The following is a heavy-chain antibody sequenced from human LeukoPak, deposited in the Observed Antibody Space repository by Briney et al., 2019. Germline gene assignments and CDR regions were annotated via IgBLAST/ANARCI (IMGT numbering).Heavy chain of an antibody. D-gene: IGHD6-19*01. CDR3: AKSEAVAGIADY. Sequence: GGSLRLSCAASGFTFSSYAMSWVRQAPGKGLEWVSAISGSGGSTYYADSVKGRSTISRDNSKNTLYLQMNSLRAEDTAVYYCAKSEAVAGIADYWGQGTLVTVSS. V-gene: IGHV3-23*01. CDR2: ISGSGGST. J-gene: IGHJ4*02. CDR1: GFTFSSYA.